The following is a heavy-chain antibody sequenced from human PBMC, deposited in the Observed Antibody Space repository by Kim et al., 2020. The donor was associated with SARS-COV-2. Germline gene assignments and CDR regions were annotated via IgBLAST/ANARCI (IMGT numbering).Heavy chain of an antibody. CDR1: GGSISSSNW. CDR2: IYHSGST. D-gene: IGHD6-13*01. Sequence: SETLSLTCAVSGGSISSSNWWSWVRQPPGKGLEWIGEIYHSGSTNYNPSLKSRVTISVDKSKNQFSLKLSSVTAADTAVYYCATVHLAAAGKLYNWFDPWGQGTLVTVSS. V-gene: IGHV4-4*02. CDR3: ATVHLAAAGKLYNWFDP. J-gene: IGHJ5*02.